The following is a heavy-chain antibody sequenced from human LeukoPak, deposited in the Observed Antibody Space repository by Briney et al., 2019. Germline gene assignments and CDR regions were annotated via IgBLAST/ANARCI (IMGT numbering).Heavy chain of an antibody. V-gene: IGHV4-61*02. J-gene: IGHJ4*02. CDR3: ARGGSSVPFDY. D-gene: IGHD6-19*01. CDR1: GGSISSGGYY. CDR2: IYTSGST. Sequence: SETLSLTCTVSGGSISSGGYYWSWIRQPAGKGLEWIGRIYTSGSTNYNPSLKSRVTMSVDTSKNQFSLKLSSVTAADTAVYYCARGGSSVPFDYWGQGTLVTVSS.